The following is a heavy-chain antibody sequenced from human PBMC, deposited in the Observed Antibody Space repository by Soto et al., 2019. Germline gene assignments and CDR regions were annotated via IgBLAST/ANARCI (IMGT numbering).Heavy chain of an antibody. D-gene: IGHD5-12*01. J-gene: IGHJ4*02. CDR1: GFTFSSYG. CDR3: AREVLMWLRLDY. Sequence: QVQLVESGGGVVQPGRSLRLSCAASGFTFSSYGMHWVRQAPGKGLEWVAVIWYDGSNKYYADSVKGRFTISRDNSKNTLYLQMHSLRAEDTAVYYCAREVLMWLRLDYWGQGTLVTVSS. CDR2: IWYDGSNK. V-gene: IGHV3-33*01.